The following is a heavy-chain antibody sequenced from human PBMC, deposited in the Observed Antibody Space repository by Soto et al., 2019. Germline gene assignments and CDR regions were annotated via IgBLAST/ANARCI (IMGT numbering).Heavy chain of an antibody. CDR2: IIPIFGTA. Sequence: AASVKVSCKASGGTFSSYAISWVRQAPGQGLEWMGGIIPIFGTANYAQKFQGRVTITADESTSTAYMELSSLRSEDTAVYYCARAVPRRKTSIQLWPRLDYWGQGTLVTVSS. J-gene: IGHJ4*02. D-gene: IGHD5-18*01. CDR1: GGTFSSYA. V-gene: IGHV1-69*13. CDR3: ARAVPRRKTSIQLWPRLDY.